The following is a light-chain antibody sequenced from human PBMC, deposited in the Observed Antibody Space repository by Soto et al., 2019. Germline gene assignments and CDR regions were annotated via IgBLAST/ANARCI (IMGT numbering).Light chain of an antibody. V-gene: IGLV2-14*01. Sequence: PGAGYECSGQWTTIPCTGTSSDVGGYNYVSWYQQHPGKAPKLMIYDVSNRPSGVSNRFSGSKSGNTASLTISGLQAEDEADYYCSSYTSSSFYVFGTGSKVTVL. CDR1: SSDVGGYNY. CDR3: SSYTSSSFYV. J-gene: IGLJ1*01. CDR2: DVS.